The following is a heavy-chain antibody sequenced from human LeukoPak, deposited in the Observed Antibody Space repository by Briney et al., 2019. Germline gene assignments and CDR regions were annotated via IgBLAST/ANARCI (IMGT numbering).Heavy chain of an antibody. CDR1: GYTLTELS. CDR2: FDPEDGET. CDR3: ATDQRGAGLGFRYGSGSYNGMDV. D-gene: IGHD3-10*01. Sequence: ASVKVSCKVSGYTLTELSMHWVRQAPGKGLEWMGGFDPEDGETIYAQKFQGRVTMTEDTSTDTAYMELSSLRSEDTAVYYCATDQRGAGLGFRYGSGSYNGMDVWGQGTTVTVSS. J-gene: IGHJ6*02. V-gene: IGHV1-24*01.